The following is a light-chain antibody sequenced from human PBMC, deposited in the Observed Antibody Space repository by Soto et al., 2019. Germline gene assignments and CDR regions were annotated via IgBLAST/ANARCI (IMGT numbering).Light chain of an antibody. CDR2: GAS. CDR1: QSVTNNY. V-gene: IGKV3-20*01. Sequence: EIVLTQAPGTLSLSPGERAPLSCRASQSVTNNYLAWYQQKPGQAPRLLIDGASSRATGVPDRFSGTGSGTDFTLTISRLEPEDFAVFYCQQYGNSPITCGQGTRREIK. CDR3: QQYGNSPIT. J-gene: IGKJ5*01.